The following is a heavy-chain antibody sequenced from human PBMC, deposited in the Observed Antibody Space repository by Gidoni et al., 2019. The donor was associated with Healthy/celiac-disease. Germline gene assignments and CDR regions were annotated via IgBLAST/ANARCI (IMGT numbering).Heavy chain of an antibody. Sequence: QVQLQESGPGLVKPSQTLSPTCTVAGGSVSSGDYYWSWIRHPRGKGLEWIGYIYYSGSTYYNPSLKSRVTISVDTSKNQFSLKLSSVTAADTAVYYCARGLSTIFGVVITRYYFDYWGQGTLVTVSS. V-gene: IGHV4-30-4*01. CDR2: IYYSGST. CDR1: GGSVSSGDYY. J-gene: IGHJ4*02. D-gene: IGHD3-3*01. CDR3: ARGLSTIFGVVITRYYFDY.